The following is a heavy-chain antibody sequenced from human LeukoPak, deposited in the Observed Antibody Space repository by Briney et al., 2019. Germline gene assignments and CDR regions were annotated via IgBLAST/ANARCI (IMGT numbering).Heavy chain of an antibody. CDR2: ISYDGSNK. CDR3: AREPYYASGSYFPI. D-gene: IGHD3-10*01. V-gene: IGHV3-30*03. J-gene: IGHJ3*02. CDR1: GFTFSGYG. Sequence: GGSLRLSCSASGFTFSGYGMHWVRQAPGKGLEWVAVISYDGSNKYYADSVKGRFTISRDNSKNTLYLQMNSLRAEDTAVYYCAREPYYASGSYFPIWGQGTMVTVSS.